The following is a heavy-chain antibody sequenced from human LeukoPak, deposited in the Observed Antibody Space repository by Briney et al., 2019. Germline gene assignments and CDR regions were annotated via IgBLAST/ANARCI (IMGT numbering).Heavy chain of an antibody. V-gene: IGHV3-23*01. J-gene: IGHJ5*02. CDR1: GFTFSSYA. Sequence: GGSLRLSCAASGFTFSSYAMSWVRQAPGKGLEWVSAIRGSGGSTYYADSVKGRFTISRDNSKNTPYLQMNSLRAEDTAVYYCAREIGYCSGGSCHNWFDPWGQGTLVTVSS. D-gene: IGHD2-15*01. CDR3: AREIGYCSGGSCHNWFDP. CDR2: IRGSGGST.